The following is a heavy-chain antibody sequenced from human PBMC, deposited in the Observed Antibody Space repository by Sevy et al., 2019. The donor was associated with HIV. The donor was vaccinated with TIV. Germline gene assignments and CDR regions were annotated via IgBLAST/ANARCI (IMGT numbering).Heavy chain of an antibody. D-gene: IGHD3-10*01. CDR2: IYYSGST. V-gene: IGHV4-59*01. Sequence: SETLSLTCTVSGGSISSYYWSWIRQPPGKGLEWIGYIYYSGSTNYNPSLKSRVTISVDTSKNQFSLKLSSVTAADTAVYYCARALYYYGSGSYQNYYYYGMDVWGQGTTVTVSS. CDR1: GGSISSYY. CDR3: ARALYYYGSGSYQNYYYYGMDV. J-gene: IGHJ6*02.